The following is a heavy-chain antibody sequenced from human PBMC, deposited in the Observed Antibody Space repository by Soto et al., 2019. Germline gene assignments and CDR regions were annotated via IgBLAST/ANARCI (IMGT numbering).Heavy chain of an antibody. J-gene: IGHJ5*02. CDR2: ISYDGSNK. Sequence: PGGSLRLSCAASGFTFSSYGMHWVRQAPGKGLEWVAVISYDGSNKYYADSVKGRFTISRDNSKNTLYLQMNSLRAEDTAVYYCAKDGGVGAIELVLGPWGQGTLVTVSS. CDR1: GFTFSSYG. D-gene: IGHD2-8*02. V-gene: IGHV3-30*18. CDR3: AKDGGVGAIELVLGP.